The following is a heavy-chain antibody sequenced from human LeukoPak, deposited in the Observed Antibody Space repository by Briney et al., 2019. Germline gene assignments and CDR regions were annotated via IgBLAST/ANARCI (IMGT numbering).Heavy chain of an antibody. CDR3: AKVSSSSTHYYYYMDV. D-gene: IGHD6-6*01. CDR1: GFTFSSYG. V-gene: IGHV3-33*06. J-gene: IGHJ6*03. Sequence: PGGSLRLSCATSGFTFSSYGMHWVRQAPGKGLEWVAVIWYDGSNKYYADSVKGRFTISRDNSKNTQYLQMNSLRAEDTAVYYCAKVSSSSTHYYYYMDVWGKGTTVTVSS. CDR2: IWYDGSNK.